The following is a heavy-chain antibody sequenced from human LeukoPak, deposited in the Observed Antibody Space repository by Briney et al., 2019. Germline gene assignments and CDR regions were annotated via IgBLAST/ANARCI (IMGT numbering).Heavy chain of an antibody. CDR3: AKTTTYDILTGYNYFDY. Sequence: GGSLRLSCAASGVTFSSYAMSWVRQAPGKGLGWVSAISGSRGRPYYADSLKGRFIISRDNSKKTLYLQMNSLRAEDTAVYYCAKTTTYDILTGYNYFDYWGQGTLVTVSS. CDR2: ISGSRGRP. V-gene: IGHV3-23*01. J-gene: IGHJ4*02. D-gene: IGHD3-9*01. CDR1: GVTFSSYA.